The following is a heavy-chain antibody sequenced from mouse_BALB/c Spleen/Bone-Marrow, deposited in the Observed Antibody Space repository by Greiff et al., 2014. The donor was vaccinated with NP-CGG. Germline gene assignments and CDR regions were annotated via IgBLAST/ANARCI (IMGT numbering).Heavy chain of an antibody. CDR2: IDPETGGT. Sequence: VQLQQSGAELVRPGASVTLSCKASGYTFTDYEMHWVKQTPVHGLEWIGAIDPETGGTAYNQKFKGKATLTADKSSSTAYMEHRSLTSEDAAVDYCTRDGSSRWYFDVWGAGTTVTVSA. J-gene: IGHJ1*01. CDR3: TRDGSSRWYFDV. CDR1: GYTFTDYE. V-gene: IGHV1-15*01. D-gene: IGHD1-1*01.